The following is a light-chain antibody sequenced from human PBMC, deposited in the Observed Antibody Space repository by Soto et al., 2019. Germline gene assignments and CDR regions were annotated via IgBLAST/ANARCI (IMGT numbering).Light chain of an antibody. CDR2: KAS. J-gene: IGKJ2*01. CDR3: QEYKTYSYT. CDR1: ESISSW. Sequence: DIQLTQSPSTLSESVGDRVTLTCRTSESISSWLAWYQQKPGKAPELLIYKASNLQSGVPSRFSGSGSGTEFTLTISSLQPDDFATYYCQEYKTYSYTFGQGTKVDIK. V-gene: IGKV1-5*03.